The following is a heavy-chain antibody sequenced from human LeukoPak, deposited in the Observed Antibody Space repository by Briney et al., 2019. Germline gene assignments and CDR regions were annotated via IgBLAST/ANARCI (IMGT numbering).Heavy chain of an antibody. J-gene: IGHJ6*02. D-gene: IGHD2/OR15-2a*01. CDR2: MNPNSGNT. Sequence: ASVKVYCKASGYTFTSYDINWVRQATGQGVEWMGWMNPNSGNTGYAQKFQGRVTMTRNTSIGTAYMELSSLRSEDTAVYYCAREGNIGKDVWGQGTTVTVSS. CDR3: AREGNIGKDV. CDR1: GYTFTSYD. V-gene: IGHV1-8*01.